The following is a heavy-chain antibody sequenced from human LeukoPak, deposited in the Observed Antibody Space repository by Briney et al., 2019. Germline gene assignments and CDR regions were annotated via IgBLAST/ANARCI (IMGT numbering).Heavy chain of an antibody. J-gene: IGHJ4*02. D-gene: IGHD5-24*01. CDR3: ASSRGDGYN. V-gene: IGHV3-64*01. CDR2: ISSNGGST. CDR1: GFTFSSYA. Sequence: GGSLRLSCAASGFTFSSYAMHWVRQAPGKGLEYVSAISSNGGSTYYANSVKGRFTISRDNSKNTLYLQMGSLRAEDMAVYYCASSRGDGYNWGQGTLVTVSS.